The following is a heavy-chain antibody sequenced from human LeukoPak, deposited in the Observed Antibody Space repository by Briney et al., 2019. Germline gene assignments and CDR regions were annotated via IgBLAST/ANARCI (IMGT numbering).Heavy chain of an antibody. CDR2: VYYSGST. J-gene: IGHJ4*02. CDR3: AKSYYYASGLDY. D-gene: IGHD3-10*01. CDR1: GGSIDSNY. Sequence: SETLSLTCIVSGGSIDSNYWSWIRQPPGKGLEWIGHVYYSGSTNYNPSLTSRVTMSVDSSKSHFSLKLSSVTAADTAVYYCAKSYYYASGLDYWGQGTLVTVSS. V-gene: IGHV4-59*08.